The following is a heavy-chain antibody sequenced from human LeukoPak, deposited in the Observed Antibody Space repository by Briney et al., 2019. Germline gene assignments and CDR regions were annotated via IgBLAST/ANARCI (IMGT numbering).Heavy chain of an antibody. J-gene: IGHJ6*04. CDR1: GFTFSNYW. CDR3: ARGGMDV. V-gene: IGHV3-7*03. Sequence: HPGGSLRLSCAASGFTFSNYWMSWVRQAPGKGPEWVGDIKTDGSDKYYVGSVKGRFTISRDNAKNSLYLQMNSLRAEDTAVYYCARGGMDVWGRGTTVTVSS. CDR2: IKTDGSDK.